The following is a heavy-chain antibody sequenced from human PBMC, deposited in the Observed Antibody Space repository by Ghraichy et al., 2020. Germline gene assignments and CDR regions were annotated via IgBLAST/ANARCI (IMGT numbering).Heavy chain of an antibody. CDR3: ARVYYEILTGGYASPQHNWFDP. D-gene: IGHD3-9*01. V-gene: IGHV4-34*01. Sequence: SETLSLTCAVYGESFITYYWTWIRQPPGKGLEWIGEIHYSGNTNYNPSLKSRVTISVDTSKNQFSLNLNSVTAADTAVYYCARVYYEILTGGYASPQHNWFDPCSQGTQVTVSS. CDR2: IHYSGNT. J-gene: IGHJ5*02. CDR1: GESFITYY.